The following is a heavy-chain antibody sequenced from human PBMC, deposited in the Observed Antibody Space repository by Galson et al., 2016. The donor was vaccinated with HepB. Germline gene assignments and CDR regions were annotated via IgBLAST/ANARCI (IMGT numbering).Heavy chain of an antibody. CDR2: IDPSDSYS. D-gene: IGHD3-10*01. CDR1: GYSFTTHW. CDR3: ARHIRAYYSTSGSYNNPRAFDI. J-gene: IGHJ3*02. Sequence: QSGAEVKKPGESLRISCKTSGYSFTTHWISWVRQMPGKGLEWMGRIDPSDSYSSYSPSFQGHVTIPADKSISTAYLQWSSLKASDSAMYYCARHIRAYYSTSGSYNNPRAFDIWGQGTLVTVSS. V-gene: IGHV5-10-1*01.